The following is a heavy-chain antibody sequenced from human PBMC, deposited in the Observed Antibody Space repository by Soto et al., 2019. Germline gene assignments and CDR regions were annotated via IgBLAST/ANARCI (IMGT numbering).Heavy chain of an antibody. J-gene: IGHJ4*02. CDR3: ARDTGDGTFDF. Sequence: QVHLVQSGAEVRKPGASVKVSCKASGYTFSSYAMHWVRQAPGQRLEWMGWINAGYGNTKSSQKFQDRVTISRDTSASTAYMELNSLRSEDTAVYYCARDTGDGTFDFWGQGPLVTVSS. V-gene: IGHV1-3*01. CDR2: INAGYGNT. D-gene: IGHD7-27*01. CDR1: GYTFSSYA.